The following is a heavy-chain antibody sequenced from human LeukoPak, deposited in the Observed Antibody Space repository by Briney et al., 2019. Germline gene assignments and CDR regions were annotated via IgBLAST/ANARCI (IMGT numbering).Heavy chain of an antibody. CDR1: GFTFSSYW. Sequence: GGSLRLSCAASGFTFSSYWMCWVRQAPGKGLEWVANIKQDGSEKYYVDSVKGRFTISRDNAKNSLYLQMNSLRAEDTAVYYCARAPLYGDYVGYYFDYWGQGALVTVSS. V-gene: IGHV3-7*01. CDR2: IKQDGSEK. D-gene: IGHD4-17*01. CDR3: ARAPLYGDYVGYYFDY. J-gene: IGHJ4*02.